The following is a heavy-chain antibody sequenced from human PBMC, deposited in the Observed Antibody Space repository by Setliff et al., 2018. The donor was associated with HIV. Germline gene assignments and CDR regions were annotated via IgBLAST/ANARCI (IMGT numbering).Heavy chain of an antibody. CDR3: ARGRRYSGSYYFDY. J-gene: IGHJ4*02. V-gene: IGHV3-53*05. CDR2: IYGSGDT. D-gene: IGHD1-26*01. CDR1: GFSVSSSY. Sequence: GGSLRLSCVASGFSVSSSYMSWVRQNPGGGLEWVSTIYGSGDTYHADSVKGRFSLSRGNSKNTMYLHMNSLRPEDTAVYYCARGRRYSGSYYFDYWGQGTLVTVSS.